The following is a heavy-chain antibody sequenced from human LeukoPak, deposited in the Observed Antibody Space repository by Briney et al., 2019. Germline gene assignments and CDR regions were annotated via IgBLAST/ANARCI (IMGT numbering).Heavy chain of an antibody. D-gene: IGHD4-17*01. Sequence: GGSLRLSCAASGFTFSSYSMNWVRQAPGKGLEWVSSISSSSSYIYYADSVKGRFTISRDNAKNSLYLQMNSLRAEDTAVYYCARGYGDFRVEGRYFHSWGQGTLVTVSS. CDR1: GFTFSSYS. J-gene: IGHJ4*02. V-gene: IGHV3-21*01. CDR3: ARGYGDFRVEGRYFHS. CDR2: ISSSSSYI.